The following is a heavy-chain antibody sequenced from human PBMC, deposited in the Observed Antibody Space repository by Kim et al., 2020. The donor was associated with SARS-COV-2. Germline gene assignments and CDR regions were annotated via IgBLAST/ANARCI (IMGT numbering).Heavy chain of an antibody. CDR2: TA. CDR3: ARDEAPNYQT. D-gene: IGHD2-2*01. J-gene: IGHJ5*02. V-gene: IGHV1-69*06. Sequence: TAHSAQKFQGRVTITADKSTSTAYMELSSLRSEDTAVYYCARDEAPNYQTWGQGTLVTVSS.